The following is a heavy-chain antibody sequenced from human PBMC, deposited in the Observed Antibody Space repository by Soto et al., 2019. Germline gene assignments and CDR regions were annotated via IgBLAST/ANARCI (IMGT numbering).Heavy chain of an antibody. D-gene: IGHD4-17*01. Sequence: QVQLVESGGGVVQPGRSLRLSCAASGFTFSSYGMHWVRQAPGKGLEWVAVISYDGSNKYYADSVKGRFTISRDNSKNTLYLQMNSLRAEDTAVYYCARGGYGDYYFVYWGQGTLVTVSS. CDR3: ARGGYGDYYFVY. J-gene: IGHJ4*02. CDR2: ISYDGSNK. CDR1: GFTFSSYG. V-gene: IGHV3-30*03.